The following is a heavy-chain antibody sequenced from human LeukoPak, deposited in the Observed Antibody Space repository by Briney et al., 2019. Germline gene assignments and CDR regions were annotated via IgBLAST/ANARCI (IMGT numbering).Heavy chain of an antibody. CDR1: GFTFSSYG. CDR2: IWYDGSNK. J-gene: IGHJ6*04. CDR3: ARDPILLWFGEFYYSMDV. V-gene: IGHV3-33*08. D-gene: IGHD3-10*01. Sequence: GRSLRLSCAASGFTFSSYGMHWVRQAPGKGLEWVAVIWYDGSNKYYADSVKGRFTISRDNSKNTLYLQMNSLRAEDTAVYYCARDPILLWFGEFYYSMDVWGKGTTVTVSS.